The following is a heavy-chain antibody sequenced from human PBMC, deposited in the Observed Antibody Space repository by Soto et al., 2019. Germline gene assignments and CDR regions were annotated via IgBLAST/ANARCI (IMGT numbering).Heavy chain of an antibody. CDR2: IYYSGST. CDR3: ARIIPEIYGDYVDYYYYMDV. Sequence: SETLSLTCTVSGGSISSSSYYWGWIRQPPGKGLEWIGSIYYSGSTYYNPSLKSRVTISVDTSKNQFSLKLSSVTAADTAVYYCARIIPEIYGDYVDYYYYMDVWGKGTTVTVSS. V-gene: IGHV4-39*01. J-gene: IGHJ6*03. CDR1: GGSISSSSYY. D-gene: IGHD4-17*01.